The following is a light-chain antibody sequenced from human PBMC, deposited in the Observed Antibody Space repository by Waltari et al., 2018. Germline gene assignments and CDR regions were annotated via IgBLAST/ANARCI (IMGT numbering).Light chain of an antibody. J-gene: IGLJ3*02. CDR3: QTWGTGIRV. Sequence: QLVLTQSPSASASLGASVKLTCTLSSGHSSYAIAWHQQHPEKGPRGLMKVNRDGSHNKGDGIPDRLSGSSSGAERYLIISSLQSEDEADYYCQTWGTGIRVFGGGTKLTVL. CDR1: SGHSSYA. V-gene: IGLV4-69*01. CDR2: VNRDGSH.